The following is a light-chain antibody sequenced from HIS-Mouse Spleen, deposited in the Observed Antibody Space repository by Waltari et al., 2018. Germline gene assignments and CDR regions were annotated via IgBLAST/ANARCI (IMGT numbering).Light chain of an antibody. CDR2: GAS. CDR1: QSVSSSY. CDR3: QQYGSSPPWP. Sequence: EIVLTQSPCTLSLSPGERATLSCRASQSVSSSYLAWYQQKPGQAPRLLIYGASSRATGIPDMVSGSGSGTDFTLTISRLEPEDFAVYYCQQYGSSPPWPFGQGTKVEIK. J-gene: IGKJ1*01. V-gene: IGKV3-20*01.